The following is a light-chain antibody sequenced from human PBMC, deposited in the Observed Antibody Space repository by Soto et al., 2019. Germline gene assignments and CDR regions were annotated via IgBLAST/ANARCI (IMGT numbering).Light chain of an antibody. CDR1: QSLVHGSGYSY. J-gene: IGKJ3*01. CDR2: LGS. Sequence: DIVMTQSPLSMSVTPGEPASISCRSSQSLVHGSGYSYLDWYLQKPGQSPQLLIYLGSSRASGVPDRFSGSGSGTDFTLKISRVEAEDVGVYYCMQALQTPVTFDPGTKVDI. V-gene: IGKV2-28*01. CDR3: MQALQTPVT.